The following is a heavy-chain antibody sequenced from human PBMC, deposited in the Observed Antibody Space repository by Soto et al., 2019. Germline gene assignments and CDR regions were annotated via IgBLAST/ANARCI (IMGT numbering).Heavy chain of an antibody. V-gene: IGHV3-72*01. CDR1: GFTFSDHY. D-gene: IGHD4-17*01. CDR2: TRNKANSYTT. J-gene: IGHJ6*02. CDR3: ARDHFHDYGDPARYYYYGMDV. Sequence: GGSLRLSCAASGFTFSDHYMDWVRQTQGKRLKWVSRTRNKANSYTTEYAASVKGRFTISRDDSKNSLYLQMNSLKTEDTAVYYCARDHFHDYGDPARYYYYGMDVWGQGTTVTVSS.